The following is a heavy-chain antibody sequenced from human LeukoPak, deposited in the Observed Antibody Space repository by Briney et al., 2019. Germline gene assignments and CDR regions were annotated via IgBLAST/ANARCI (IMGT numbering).Heavy chain of an antibody. D-gene: IGHD4-17*01. J-gene: IGHJ4*02. CDR3: AKDLTKVTFGYHFDY. CDR2: ISYDGSDK. Sequence: GESLRLSCAASGFTFSSYGVHWVRQAPGKGLEWVAVISYDGSDKYYADSVKGRFTISRDNSKNTLYLQMNSLRADDTAMYYCAKDLTKVTFGYHFDYWGRGTLVTVSS. V-gene: IGHV3-30*18. CDR1: GFTFSSYG.